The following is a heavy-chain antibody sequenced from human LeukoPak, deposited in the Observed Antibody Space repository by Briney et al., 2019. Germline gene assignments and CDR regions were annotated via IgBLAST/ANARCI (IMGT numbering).Heavy chain of an antibody. Sequence: PGGSLRLSCAASAFALSTYTMEWVRLASGKGLEWVSSINPDSKYIYYRDSVRGRFTISRDNAKNSLYLQMNSLRVEDPAVYFCARFVDQSTYYFDSWGQGTLVIVSS. D-gene: IGHD3-10*01. CDR1: AFALSTYT. CDR2: INPDSKYI. CDR3: ARFVDQSTYYFDS. V-gene: IGHV3-21*01. J-gene: IGHJ4*02.